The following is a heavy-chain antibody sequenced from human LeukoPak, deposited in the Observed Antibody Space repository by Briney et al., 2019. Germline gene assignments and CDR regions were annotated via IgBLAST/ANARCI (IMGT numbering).Heavy chain of an antibody. V-gene: IGHV3-7*01. J-gene: IGHJ4*02. CDR3: ARDLGHTGYDLYDY. CDR1: GFTFSNYE. CDR2: MKQDGSEK. Sequence: GGSLRLSCAPSGFTFSNYEMNWVRQAPGKGLEWVANMKQDGSEKYYVDSVKGRFTISRDNAKNSLYLEMNSLRVEDTAVYYCARDLGHTGYDLYDYWGQGTLVTVSS. D-gene: IGHD5-12*01.